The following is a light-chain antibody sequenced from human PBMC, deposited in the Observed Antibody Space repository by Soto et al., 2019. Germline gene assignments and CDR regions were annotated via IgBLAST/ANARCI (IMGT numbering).Light chain of an antibody. CDR2: ENN. J-gene: IGLJ1*01. CDR3: GTWDSSLSAYV. CDR1: SSNIGNNY. V-gene: IGLV1-51*02. Sequence: VRKHPASGTAVPVHEGTISCTKSSSNIGNNYVSWYQQPPGTAPKLLIYENNKRPSGIPDRFSGSKSGTSATLGITGLQTGEEADYYCGTWDSSLSAYVLGPGTSVTVL.